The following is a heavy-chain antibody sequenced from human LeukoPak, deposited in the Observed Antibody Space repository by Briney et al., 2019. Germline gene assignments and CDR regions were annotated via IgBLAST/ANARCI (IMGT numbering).Heavy chain of an antibody. Sequence: GASVKVSCKASGYTFTGYYMHWVRQAPGQGLEWMGWINAGNGNTKYSQEFQGRVTITRDTSASTAYMELSSLRSEDMAVYYCARGHRDSGYENVGYYYYYMDVWGKGTTVTVSS. D-gene: IGHD5-12*01. CDR2: INAGNGNT. J-gene: IGHJ6*03. V-gene: IGHV1-3*03. CDR1: GYTFTGYY. CDR3: ARGHRDSGYENVGYYYYYMDV.